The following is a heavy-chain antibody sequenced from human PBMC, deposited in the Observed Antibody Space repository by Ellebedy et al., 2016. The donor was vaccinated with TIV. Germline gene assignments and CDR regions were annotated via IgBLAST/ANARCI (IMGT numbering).Heavy chain of an antibody. CDR1: GGSISSSSYY. CDR3: SLKPILTGYYHYYYYGMDV. Sequence: MPSETLSLTCTVSGGSISSSSYYWGWIRQPPGKGLEWIGSIYYSGSTYYNPSLKSRVTISVDTSKNQFSLKLSSVTAADTAVYYCSLKPILTGYYHYYYYGMDVWGQGTTVTVSS. D-gene: IGHD3-9*01. J-gene: IGHJ6*02. CDR2: IYYSGST. V-gene: IGHV4-39*07.